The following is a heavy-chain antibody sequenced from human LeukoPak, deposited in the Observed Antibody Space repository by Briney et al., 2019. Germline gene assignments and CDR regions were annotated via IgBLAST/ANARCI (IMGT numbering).Heavy chain of an antibody. Sequence: SETLSLTCAVYGGSFSGYYWSWIRQPPGKGLEWIGEINHSASTNHNPPLKSRVIMSVDTSKNQFSLKLRSVTAADTAVYYCARHGVVTWFDPWGQGTLVTVSS. J-gene: IGHJ5*02. CDR3: ARHGVVTWFDP. V-gene: IGHV4-34*01. CDR1: GGSFSGYY. D-gene: IGHD3-16*01. CDR2: INHSAST.